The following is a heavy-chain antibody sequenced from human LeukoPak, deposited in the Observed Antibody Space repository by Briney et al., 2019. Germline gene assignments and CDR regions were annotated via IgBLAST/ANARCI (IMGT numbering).Heavy chain of an antibody. J-gene: IGHJ4*02. CDR3: AKEPEPFLEWHFDN. D-gene: IGHD3-3*02. CDR1: RFPPRKYA. V-gene: IGHV3-23*01. Sequence: GGSLRLSCVGSRFPPRKYAMSWVRQAPGKGLEWVSGICGRGGSKYYADSVRGRFTISRDNSKDTLFLQMSSLRADDTAKYYCAKEPEPFLEWHFDNWGQGTLVIVSS. CDR2: ICGRGGSK.